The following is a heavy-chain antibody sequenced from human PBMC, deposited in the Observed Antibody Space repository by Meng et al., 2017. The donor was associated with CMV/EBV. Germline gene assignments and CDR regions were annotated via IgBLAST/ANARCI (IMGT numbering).Heavy chain of an antibody. J-gene: IGHJ3*02. CDR1: GFTFSSYG. CDR2: IRYDGSNK. V-gene: IGHV3-30*02. D-gene: IGHD1-26*01. CDR3: AKANHHVGAHAFDI. Sequence: GGSLRLSCAASGFTFSSYGMHWVRQAPGKGLEWVAFIRYDGSNKYYADSVKGRFTISRDNSKNTLYLQMNSLRAEDMALYYCAKANHHVGAHAFDIWGQGTMVTVSS.